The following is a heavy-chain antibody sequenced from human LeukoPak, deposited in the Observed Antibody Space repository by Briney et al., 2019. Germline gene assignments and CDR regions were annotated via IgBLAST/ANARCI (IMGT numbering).Heavy chain of an antibody. CDR1: GLTFSTNS. CDR3: AKDLGRDGYNY. D-gene: IGHD5-24*01. V-gene: IGHV3-30*18. Sequence: GGSLRLSCAAAGLTFSTNSMNWVRQAPGKGLEWVAVISYDGSNKYYADSVKGRFTISRDNSKNTLYLQMNSLRAEDTAVYYCAKDLGRDGYNYWGQGTLVTVSS. CDR2: ISYDGSNK. J-gene: IGHJ4*02.